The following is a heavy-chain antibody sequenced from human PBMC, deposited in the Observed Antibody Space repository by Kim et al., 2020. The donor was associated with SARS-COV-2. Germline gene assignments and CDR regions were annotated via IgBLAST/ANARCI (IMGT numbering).Heavy chain of an antibody. CDR3: ARDTSSSSEDYYYGMDV. V-gene: IGHV6-1*01. J-gene: IGHJ6*02. CDR2: TYYRSKWYN. Sequence: SQTLSLTCAISGDSVSSNSAAWNWIRQSPSRGLEWLGRTYYRSKWYNDYAVSVKSRITINPDTSKNQFSLQLNSVTPEDTAVYYCARDTSSSSEDYYYGMDVWGQGTTVTVSS. D-gene: IGHD6-6*01. CDR1: GDSVSSNSAA.